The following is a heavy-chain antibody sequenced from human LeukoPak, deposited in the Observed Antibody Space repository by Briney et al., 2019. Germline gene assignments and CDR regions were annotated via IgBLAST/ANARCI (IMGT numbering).Heavy chain of an antibody. V-gene: IGHV4-34*01. D-gene: IGHD3-16*01. J-gene: IGHJ4*02. CDR2: INHSGST. CDR1: GGSFSDYS. CDR3: ARVPLGAPGSNPPLYYFDY. Sequence: SETLSLTCAVYGGSFSDYSWSWIRQPPGKGLEWIGQINHSGSTNYNPSLKSPFTISVDTSKNHFSLNLDSVTAADTAVYYCARVPLGAPGSNPPLYYFDYWGQGTLVTVSS.